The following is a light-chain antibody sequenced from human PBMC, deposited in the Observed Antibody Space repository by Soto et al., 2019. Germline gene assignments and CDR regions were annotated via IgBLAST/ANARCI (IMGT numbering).Light chain of an antibody. CDR1: QSVSTY. V-gene: IGKV3-11*01. Sequence: EIVLTQSPATLSLSPGERATLSCRASQSVSTYVAWYQQKPGQAPRLLIYDASNRATGIPARFSGSGSGTDFTLTISRLEPEDFAVYYCHQRSNWPLTFGGGTKVEIK. J-gene: IGKJ4*01. CDR2: DAS. CDR3: HQRSNWPLT.